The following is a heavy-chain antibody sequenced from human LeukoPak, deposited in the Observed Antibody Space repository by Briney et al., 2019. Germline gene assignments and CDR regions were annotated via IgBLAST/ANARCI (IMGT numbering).Heavy chain of an antibody. Sequence: GASVKVSCKASGGTFSSYAISWVRQAPGQGLEWMGGIIPIFGTANYAQKFQGRVTITADESTSTAYMELSSLRSEDTAVYYCASLGIVGATSDYYYYMDVWGKGTTVTISS. D-gene: IGHD1-26*01. CDR1: GGTFSSYA. CDR3: ASLGIVGATSDYYYYMDV. V-gene: IGHV1-69*13. CDR2: IIPIFGTA. J-gene: IGHJ6*03.